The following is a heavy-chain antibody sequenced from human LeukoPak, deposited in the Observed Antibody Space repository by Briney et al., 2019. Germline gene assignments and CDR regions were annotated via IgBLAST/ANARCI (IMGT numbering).Heavy chain of an antibody. CDR1: GGSISSYY. V-gene: IGHV4-59*08. J-gene: IGHJ4*02. Sequence: PSETLSLTCSVSGGSISSYYWSWIRQPPGKGLEGMGYISYSGRTKYNPSLKSRVTISVDTSKNQFSLKVSSGTAADTAVYYCARLWSPMVEIDYWGQGTLVTVSS. D-gene: IGHD2-15*01. CDR3: ARLWSPMVEIDY. CDR2: ISYSGRT.